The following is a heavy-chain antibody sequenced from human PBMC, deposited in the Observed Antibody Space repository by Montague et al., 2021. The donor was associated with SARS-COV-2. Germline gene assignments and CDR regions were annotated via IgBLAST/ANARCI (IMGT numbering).Heavy chain of an antibody. J-gene: IGHJ3*02. CDR3: AKGEIGSGWYGAFDI. V-gene: IGHV3-9*01. Sequence: SLRLSCAAPGFTFDDYAVHWVRQAPGKGLEWVSGISWNSGNIGYADSVKGRFTISRDNAKNSLYLQMNSLRAEDTALYYCAKGEIGSGWYGAFDIWGQGTMVTVSS. D-gene: IGHD6-19*01. CDR1: GFTFDDYA. CDR2: ISWNSGNI.